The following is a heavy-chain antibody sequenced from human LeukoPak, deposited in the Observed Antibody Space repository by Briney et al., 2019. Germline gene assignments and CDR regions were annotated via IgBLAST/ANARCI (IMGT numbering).Heavy chain of an antibody. D-gene: IGHD5-18*01. CDR3: ARPHSSYGYESLDY. J-gene: IGHJ4*02. Sequence: GESLKISCKGSGYSFTSYWIGWLRQLPGKGLEWMGIIYPGDSDTRYSPSFQGQVTISADKSISTAYLQWSNLKASDTAMYYCARPHSSYGYESLDYWGQGTLVTVSS. CDR2: IYPGDSDT. V-gene: IGHV5-51*01. CDR1: GYSFTSYW.